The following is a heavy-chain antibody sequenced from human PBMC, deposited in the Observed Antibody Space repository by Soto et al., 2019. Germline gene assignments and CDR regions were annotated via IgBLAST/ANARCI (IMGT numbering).Heavy chain of an antibody. CDR3: AKGAAGFLAY. Sequence: LRLSCAASGFSFTNFAMSWVRQAPGKGLEWVAGIGASGDITWYADSVKGRLSISRDISKKMLFLHMNGLRGEDTGTYYCAKGAAGFLAYWGRGTLVIVSA. J-gene: IGHJ4*02. CDR2: IGASGDIT. D-gene: IGHD1-26*01. CDR1: GFSFTNFA. V-gene: IGHV3-23*01.